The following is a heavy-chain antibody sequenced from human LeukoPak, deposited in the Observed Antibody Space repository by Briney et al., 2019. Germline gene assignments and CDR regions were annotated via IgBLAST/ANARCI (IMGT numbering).Heavy chain of an antibody. CDR2: TYTSGST. Sequence: PSETLSLTCTVSGGSISSYYWSWIRQRAGKGLECIGRTYTSGSTNYNPSLKSRVTMSVDTSKNQFSLKLSSVTAADTAVYYCAREAPTYYYGADYWGQGTLVTVSS. CDR1: GGSISSYY. D-gene: IGHD3-10*01. J-gene: IGHJ4*02. CDR3: AREAPTYYYGADY. V-gene: IGHV4-4*07.